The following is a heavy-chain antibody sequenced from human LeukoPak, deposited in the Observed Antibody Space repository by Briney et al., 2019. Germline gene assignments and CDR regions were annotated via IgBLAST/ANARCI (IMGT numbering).Heavy chain of an antibody. CDR3: ASEVSRDRNDY. CDR1: GGTFSSYA. V-gene: IGHV1-69*04. J-gene: IGHJ4*02. D-gene: IGHD5-24*01. Sequence: ASVKVSCKASGGTFSSYAISWVRQAPGQGLEWMGRIIPILGIANYAQKFQGRVTITADKSTSTAYMELSSLRSEDTAVYYRASEVSRDRNDYWGQGTLVTVSS. CDR2: IIPILGIA.